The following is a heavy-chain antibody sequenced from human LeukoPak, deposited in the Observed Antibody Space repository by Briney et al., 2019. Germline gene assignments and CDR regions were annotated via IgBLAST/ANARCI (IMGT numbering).Heavy chain of an antibody. J-gene: IGHJ4*02. Sequence: SETLSLTCAVSGGSISSGAYSWSWIRQPPRKGLEWIGYVYYSGGTYYNPSLKSRVTISVDTSKNQFSLKLSSVTAADTAAYYCASRSGGYAYWGQGTLVTVSS. CDR2: VYYSGGT. CDR3: ASRSGGYAY. D-gene: IGHD5-12*01. CDR1: GGSISSGAYS. V-gene: IGHV4-30-4*07.